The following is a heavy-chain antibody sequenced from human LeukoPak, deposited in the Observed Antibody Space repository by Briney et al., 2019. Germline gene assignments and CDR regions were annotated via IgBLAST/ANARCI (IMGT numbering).Heavy chain of an antibody. D-gene: IGHD3-16*01. Sequence: EASVKVSCKASGDTFTSYGISWVRQAPGQGLEWMGIINPSGGSTSYAQKFQGRVTMTRDTSTSTVYMELSSLRSEDTAVYYCARAGGRVPFKIDYWGQGTLVTVSS. CDR2: INPSGGST. CDR3: ARAGGRVPFKIDY. CDR1: GDTFTSYG. V-gene: IGHV1-46*01. J-gene: IGHJ4*02.